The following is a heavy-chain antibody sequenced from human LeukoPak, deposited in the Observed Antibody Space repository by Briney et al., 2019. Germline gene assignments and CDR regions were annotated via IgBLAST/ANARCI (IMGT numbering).Heavy chain of an antibody. V-gene: IGHV3-7*04. CDR1: GFTFSSYW. Sequence: QPGGSLRLSCAASGFTFSSYWMAWVRQAPGEGLEWVANIKQDGSEKYYVDSVKGRFTISRDNAKNSLFLQMNSLRAEDTAVYYCARDRLRDSSCDYWGKGTLVTVSS. J-gene: IGHJ4*02. D-gene: IGHD6-6*01. CDR2: IKQDGSEK. CDR3: ARDRLRDSSCDY.